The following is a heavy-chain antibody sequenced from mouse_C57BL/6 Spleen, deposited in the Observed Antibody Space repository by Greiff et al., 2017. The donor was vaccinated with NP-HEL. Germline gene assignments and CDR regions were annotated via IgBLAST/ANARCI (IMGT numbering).Heavy chain of an antibody. CDR2: IHPNSGST. CDR3: ARDDLGNCGYFDV. D-gene: IGHD2-1*01. CDR1: GYTFTSYW. V-gene: IGHV1-64*01. Sequence: QVQLQQPGAELVKPGASVKLSCKASGYTFTSYWMHWVKQRPGPGLEWIGMIHPNSGSTNYNEKFKSKATLTVDKSSSTAYMQLSSLTSEDSAVYYCARDDLGNCGYFDVWGTGTTGTVSS. J-gene: IGHJ1*03.